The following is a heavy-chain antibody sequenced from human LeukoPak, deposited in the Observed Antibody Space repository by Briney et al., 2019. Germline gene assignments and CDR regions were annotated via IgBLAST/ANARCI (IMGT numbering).Heavy chain of an antibody. D-gene: IGHD6-13*01. J-gene: IGHJ5*02. Sequence: ASVKVSFKSSGYTFTYYYMHWVRQAPGQGLEWMGWINPNTGGTDYIQKFQGRVTMTRDTSISTAYMELNSLRSDDTAVYYCVRVVRRAAAHAGNWFDPWGQGTLVTVSS. CDR3: VRVVRRAAAHAGNWFDP. V-gene: IGHV1-2*02. CDR1: GYTFTYYY. CDR2: INPNTGGT.